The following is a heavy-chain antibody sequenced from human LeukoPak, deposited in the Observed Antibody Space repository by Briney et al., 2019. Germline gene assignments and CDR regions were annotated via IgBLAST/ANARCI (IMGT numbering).Heavy chain of an antibody. J-gene: IGHJ3*02. D-gene: IGHD6-13*01. Sequence: ASVKVSCKASGYTFTSYGISWVRQAPGQGLEWMGWISAYNGNTNYAQKLQGRVTMTTDTSTSTAYMELRSVRSADTAVYYCARDRTYFIAAAGTTDAFDIWGQGTMVTVSS. CDR3: ARDRTYFIAAAGTTDAFDI. CDR2: ISAYNGNT. CDR1: GYTFTSYG. V-gene: IGHV1-18*01.